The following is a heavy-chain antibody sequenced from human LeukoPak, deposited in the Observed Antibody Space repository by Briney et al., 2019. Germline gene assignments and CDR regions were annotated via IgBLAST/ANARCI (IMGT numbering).Heavy chain of an antibody. CDR3: ASGPIIAVAGTGY. J-gene: IGHJ4*02. D-gene: IGHD6-19*01. CDR2: ISSSSYI. Sequence: GGSLRLSCAASGFTFSSYIMNWVRQAPGKGLEWVSSISSSSYIYYADSVKGRFTISGDNAKNPLYLQMNSLRAEDTAVYCCASGPIIAVAGTGYWGQGTLVTVSS. V-gene: IGHV3-21*01. CDR1: GFTFSSYI.